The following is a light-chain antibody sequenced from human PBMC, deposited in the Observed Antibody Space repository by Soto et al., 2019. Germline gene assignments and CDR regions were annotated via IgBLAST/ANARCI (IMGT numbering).Light chain of an antibody. CDR1: SSDLGDYNY. Sequence: QSALTQPASVSGSPGQSITISCTGTSSDLGDYNYVSWYQLHPGEAPKLMIYDVTNRPSGVSNRFSGSKSGNTVSLTISGLQAEDETDYYCSSYTSTNTLVFGTGTKLTVL. J-gene: IGLJ1*01. V-gene: IGLV2-14*01. CDR2: DVT. CDR3: SSYTSTNTLV.